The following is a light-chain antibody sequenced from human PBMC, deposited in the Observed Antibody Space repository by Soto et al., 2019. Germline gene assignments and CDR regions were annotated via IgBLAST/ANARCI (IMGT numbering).Light chain of an antibody. V-gene: IGLV2-14*01. CDR2: EIS. Sequence: QSVLTQPASVSGSPGQSITISCTGSKSDIGAYVFVSWHQQHPGKAPKLIIYEISNRPSGVSSRFYGSKSCYTATLTISGLHAEDESDYYCSAFTADSTVIFGGGTKLTVL. J-gene: IGLJ2*01. CDR1: KSDIGAYVF. CDR3: SAFTADSTVI.